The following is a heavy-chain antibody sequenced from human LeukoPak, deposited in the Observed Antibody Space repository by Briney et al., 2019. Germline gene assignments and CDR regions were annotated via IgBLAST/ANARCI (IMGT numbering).Heavy chain of an antibody. J-gene: IGHJ4*02. V-gene: IGHV3-23*01. D-gene: IGHD6-6*01. CDR1: GFTFTNYA. CDR3: AKDLEYSSSSEDY. CDR2: ISDSGSGT. Sequence: GGSLRLSCAASGFTFTNYAMTWVRQAPGKGLEWVSTISDSGSGTYYAASVKGRFTISRDNSKNTLYLQMNSLRAEDTAVYYCAKDLEYSSSSEDYWGQGTLVTVSS.